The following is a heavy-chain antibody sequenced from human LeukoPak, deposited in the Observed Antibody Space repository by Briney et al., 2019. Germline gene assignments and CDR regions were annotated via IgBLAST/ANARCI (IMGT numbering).Heavy chain of an antibody. CDR3: AVSGSYRYYFDY. J-gene: IGHJ4*02. CDR1: GGTFSSYA. V-gene: IGHV1-69*04. D-gene: IGHD1-26*01. Sequence: GASVKVSCKASGGTFSSYAISWVRQAPGQGVEWMGRIIPILGIANYAQKFQGRVTITADKSTSTAYMELSSLRSEDTAVYYCAVSGSYRYYFDYWGQGTLVTVSS. CDR2: IIPILGIA.